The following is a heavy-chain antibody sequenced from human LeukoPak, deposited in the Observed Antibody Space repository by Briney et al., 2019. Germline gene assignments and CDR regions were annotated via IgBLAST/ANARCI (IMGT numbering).Heavy chain of an antibody. CDR1: GFTFSSYA. D-gene: IGHD2-2*01. Sequence: GGSLRLSCAASGFTFSSYAMSWVRQAPGKGLEWVAVISYDGSNKYYADSVKGRFTISRDNSKNTLYLQMNSLRAEDTAVYYCARGYQEGADYWGQGTLVTVSS. CDR2: ISYDGSNK. J-gene: IGHJ4*02. CDR3: ARGYQEGADY. V-gene: IGHV3-30*03.